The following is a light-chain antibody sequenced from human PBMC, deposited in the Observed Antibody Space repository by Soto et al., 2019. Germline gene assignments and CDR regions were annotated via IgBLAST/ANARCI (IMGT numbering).Light chain of an antibody. CDR2: GES. CDR1: QTITIIS. Sequence: EIVLTQSPATLSLSPGERATLSCRASQTITIISLAWYQQKPGQAPRFLLCGESRRATGVSGRFSGSGSGTEFSLTISILEPEVSAVYYCQQYGHLPQTFGGGTKVEI. V-gene: IGKV3-20*01. J-gene: IGKJ4*01. CDR3: QQYGHLPQT.